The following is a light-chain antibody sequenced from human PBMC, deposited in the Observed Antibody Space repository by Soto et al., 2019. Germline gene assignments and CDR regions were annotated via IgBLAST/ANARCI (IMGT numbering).Light chain of an antibody. CDR2: GAS. V-gene: IGKV3-15*01. J-gene: IGKJ5*01. CDR1: QSVGSS. Sequence: EIVLTQSPGTLSLSPGERATLSCRASQSVGSSLAWYQQTPGQAPRLLIYGASTRATGIPARFSGSGSGTEFTLTISSLQSEDFAVYYCQQYKNWPPITFGQGTRLETK. CDR3: QQYKNWPPIT.